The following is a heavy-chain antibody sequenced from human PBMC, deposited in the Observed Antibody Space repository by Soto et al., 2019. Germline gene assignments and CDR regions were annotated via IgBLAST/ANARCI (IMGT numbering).Heavy chain of an antibody. V-gene: IGHV1-69*02. J-gene: IGHJ4*02. Sequence: QVQLVQSGAEVKKPGSSVKVSCTASGGTFNSYTINWLRQAPGQGLEWVGRVNPIVGMSNSAQKFQGRVTITADKSTSKAYMDLSSLKSDDTAVYYCATSYGSGSTHFDYWGQGTLVTVSS. CDR2: VNPIVGMS. CDR1: GGTFNSYT. CDR3: ATSYGSGSTHFDY. D-gene: IGHD3-10*01.